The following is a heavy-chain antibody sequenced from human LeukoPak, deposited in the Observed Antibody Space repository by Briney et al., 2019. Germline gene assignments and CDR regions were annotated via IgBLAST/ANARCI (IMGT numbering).Heavy chain of an antibody. V-gene: IGHV1-69*02. D-gene: IGHD3-22*01. CDR1: GGTFSSYT. Sequence: SVKVSCKAPGGTFSSYTISWVRRAPGQGLEWMGRIIPILDITNYAQKFQDRVTITVDKSTSTAYMELSSLRSEDTAMYYCARSTGYYDSSGYLGDWFDPWGQGTQVTVSS. J-gene: IGHJ5*02. CDR2: IIPILDIT. CDR3: ARSTGYYDSSGYLGDWFDP.